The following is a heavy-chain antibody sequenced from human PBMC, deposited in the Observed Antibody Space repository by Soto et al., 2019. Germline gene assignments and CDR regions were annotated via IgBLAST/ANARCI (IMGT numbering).Heavy chain of an antibody. CDR1: GFTFSRYA. CDR2: ITGSGAGT. CDR3: ARDPNGDYVGAFDD. V-gene: IGHV3-23*01. Sequence: EVPLLESGGGLVQPGGSLRLSCVASGFTFSRYALTWVRQAPGRGLEWVSSITGSGAGTDYADSVRGRFTISRDNSENTLYLQRNSLRAEDTALYYCARDPNGDYVGAFDDWGQGTLVTVSS. J-gene: IGHJ4*02. D-gene: IGHD4-17*01.